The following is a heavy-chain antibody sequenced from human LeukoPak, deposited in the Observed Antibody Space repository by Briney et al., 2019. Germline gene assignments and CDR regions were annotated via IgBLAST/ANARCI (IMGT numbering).Heavy chain of an antibody. CDR3: AHRRFNSNCTLYNWFDP. V-gene: IGHV2-5*02. J-gene: IGHJ5*02. CDR1: GFSLSTTGVG. CDR2: IYWDDAR. D-gene: IGHD6-13*01. Sequence: SGPTLVKPTQTLTLTCTFSGFSLSTTGVGVGWIRQPPGKALEWLALIYWDDARRYSSSLKSRLTITKDTSKNQVVLTMTNMDPVDTATYYCAHRRFNSNCTLYNWFDPWGQGTLVTVSS.